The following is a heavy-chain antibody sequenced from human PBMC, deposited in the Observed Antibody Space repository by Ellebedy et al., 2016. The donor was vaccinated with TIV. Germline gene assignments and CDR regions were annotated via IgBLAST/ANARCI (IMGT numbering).Heavy chain of an antibody. CDR3: ARGPGGSGYYWVRPYYYYGMDV. CDR2: IYSGGST. CDR1: GFTVSSNY. Sequence: GESLKISXAASGFTVSSNYMSWVRQAPGKGLEWVSVIYSGGSTYYADSVKGRFTISRDNSKNTLYLQMNSLRAEDTAVYYCARGPGGSGYYWVRPYYYYGMDVWGQGTTVTVSS. D-gene: IGHD3-22*01. V-gene: IGHV3-66*01. J-gene: IGHJ6*02.